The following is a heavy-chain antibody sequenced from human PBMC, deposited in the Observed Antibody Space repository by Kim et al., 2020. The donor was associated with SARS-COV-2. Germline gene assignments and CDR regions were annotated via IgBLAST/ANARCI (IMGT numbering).Heavy chain of an antibody. CDR3: AKDLKAAAGTLDY. V-gene: IGHV3-30*02. J-gene: IGHJ4*02. Sequence: YADSVKGRFTISRDNSKNTLYLQMNSLRAEDTAVYYCAKDLKAAAGTLDYWGQGTLVTVSS. D-gene: IGHD6-13*01.